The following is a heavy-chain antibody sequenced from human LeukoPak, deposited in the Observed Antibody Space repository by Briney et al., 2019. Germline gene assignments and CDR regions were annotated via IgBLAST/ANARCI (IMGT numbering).Heavy chain of an antibody. V-gene: IGHV3-74*01. CDR1: GFTFSNYW. J-gene: IGHJ6*02. CDR2: INEDGSST. CDR3: AKDRPRGYYYGMDV. Sequence: TGGSLRLSCAASGFTFSNYWMHWVRQGPGEGLVWVSRINEDGSSTSYAESVKGRFTISRDNSKNTLYLQMNSLRAEDTAVYYCAKDRPRGYYYGMDVWGQGTTVTVSS.